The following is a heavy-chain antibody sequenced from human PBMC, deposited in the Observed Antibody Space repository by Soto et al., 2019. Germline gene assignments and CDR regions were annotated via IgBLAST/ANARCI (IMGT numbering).Heavy chain of an antibody. V-gene: IGHV1-69*12. J-gene: IGHJ4*02. D-gene: IGHD6-19*01. Sequence: QVQLVQSGAEVKKPGSSVKVSCKASGGTFSSYAISWVRQAPGQGLEWRGGIIPIFGTATYAQKFQGRVTIPADESTSTAYMELSSLRSEDTAVYYCARGPGAVAGDFYYFDYWGQGTLVTVSS. CDR2: IIPIFGTA. CDR3: ARGPGAVAGDFYYFDY. CDR1: GGTFSSYA.